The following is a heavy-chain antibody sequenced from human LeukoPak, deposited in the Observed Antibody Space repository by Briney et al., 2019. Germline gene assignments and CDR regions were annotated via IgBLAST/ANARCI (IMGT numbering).Heavy chain of an antibody. CDR2: IRYDGSNK. D-gene: IGHD2-15*01. V-gene: IGHV3-30*02. Sequence: GGSLRLSCAASGFTFSSYGMHWVRQAPGKGLEWVAFIRYDGSNKYYADSAKGRFTISRDNSKNTLYLQMNSLRAEDTAVYYCAKGGRDCSGGSCYLYYFDYWGQGTLVTVSS. CDR1: GFTFSSYG. J-gene: IGHJ4*02. CDR3: AKGGRDCSGGSCYLYYFDY.